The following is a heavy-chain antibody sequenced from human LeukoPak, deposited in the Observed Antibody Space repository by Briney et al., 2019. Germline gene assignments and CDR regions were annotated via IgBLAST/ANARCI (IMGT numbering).Heavy chain of an antibody. V-gene: IGHV4-4*02. CDR3: ARGKIVPRI. CDR2: IYHSGSP. D-gene: IGHD1-26*01. Sequence: SGTLSLTCAVSGGSISSNNWWGWVRQPPGKGLEWIGEIYHSGSPNYNPSLKSRVTISVDTSKNQFSLKLSSVTAADTAVYYCARGKIVPRIWGQGTLVTVSS. J-gene: IGHJ4*02. CDR1: GGSISSNNW.